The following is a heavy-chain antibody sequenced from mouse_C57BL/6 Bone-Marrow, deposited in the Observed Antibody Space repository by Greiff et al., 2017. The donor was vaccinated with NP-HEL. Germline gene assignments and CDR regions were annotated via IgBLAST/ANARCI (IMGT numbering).Heavy chain of an antibody. Sequence: EVHLVESGGGLVKPGGSLKLSCAASGFTFSSYAMSWVRQTPEKRLEWVATISDGGSYTYYPDNVKGRFTISRDNAKNNLYLQMSHLKSEDTAMYYCARGVLRGAYWGQGTLVTVSA. CDR3: ARGVLRGAY. D-gene: IGHD1-1*01. V-gene: IGHV5-4*01. J-gene: IGHJ3*01. CDR1: GFTFSSYA. CDR2: ISDGGSYT.